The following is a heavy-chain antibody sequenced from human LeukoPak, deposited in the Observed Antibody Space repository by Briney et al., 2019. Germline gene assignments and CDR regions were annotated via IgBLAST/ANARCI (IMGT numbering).Heavy chain of an antibody. CDR3: ARRSFDGDFDY. V-gene: IGHV4-39*01. Sequence: SETLFLTCTVSGGSISSSIYYWGWIRQPPGKGLEWIGSIYYSGSTYYNPSLKSRVTISVDTSKNQFSLKLSSVTAADTAVYYCARRSFDGDFDYWGQGTLVTVSS. CDR1: GGSISSSIYY. J-gene: IGHJ4*02. D-gene: IGHD3-16*01. CDR2: IYYSGST.